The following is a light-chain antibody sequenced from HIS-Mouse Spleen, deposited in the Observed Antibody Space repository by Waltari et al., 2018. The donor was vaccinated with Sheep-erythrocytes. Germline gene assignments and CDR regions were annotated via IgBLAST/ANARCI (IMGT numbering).Light chain of an antibody. CDR3: AAWDDSLNGPV. CDR2: SNN. J-gene: IGLJ3*02. Sequence: QSVLTQPPSASGTPGQRVTISCSGSSSNIGSNTVNWYQQLPGTAPKLLIYSNNQRPSGVPDRCSGSKSGTSASLAISGLQSEDEADYYRAAWDDSLNGPVFGGGTKLTVL. CDR1: SSNIGSNT. V-gene: IGLV1-44*01.